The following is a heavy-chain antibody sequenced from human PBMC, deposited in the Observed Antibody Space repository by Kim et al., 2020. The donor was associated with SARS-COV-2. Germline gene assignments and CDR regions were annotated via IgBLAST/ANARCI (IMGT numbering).Heavy chain of an antibody. CDR1: GGSISSSSYY. V-gene: IGHV4-39*01. CDR3: ARHPGREGYCSGGSCYEGYFDY. Sequence: SETLSLTCTVSGGSISSSSYYWGWIRQPPGKGLEWIGSIYYSGSTYYNPSLKSRVTISVDTSKNQFSLKLSSVTAADTAVYYCARHPGREGYCSGGSCYEGYFDYWGQGTLVTVSS. CDR2: IYYSGST. J-gene: IGHJ4*02. D-gene: IGHD2-15*01.